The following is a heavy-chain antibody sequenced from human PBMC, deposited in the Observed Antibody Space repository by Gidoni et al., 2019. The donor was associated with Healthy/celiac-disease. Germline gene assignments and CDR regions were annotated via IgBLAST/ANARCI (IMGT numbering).Heavy chain of an antibody. CDR1: GFNCRGYE. J-gene: IGHJ4*02. D-gene: IGHD2-15*01. Sequence: VQLVESGGGVVQPGGSRRPSGAASGFNCRGYERNWVGQAHGKGLGWVSYISSSGSTIYYSDSVKGRFTISRDNAKNEMYLQMNSLRAEDTAVYYCARVTYCSGGSCYSWIPRDFDYWGQGTLVTVSS. V-gene: IGHV3-48*03. CDR3: ARVTYCSGGSCYSWIPRDFDY. CDR2: ISSSGSTI.